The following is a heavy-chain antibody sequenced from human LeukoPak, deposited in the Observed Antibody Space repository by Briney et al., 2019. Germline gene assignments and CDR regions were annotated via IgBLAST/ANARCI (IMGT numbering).Heavy chain of an antibody. V-gene: IGHV4-34*01. J-gene: IGHJ3*02. CDR3: ARERRVEVSARQTVAFDM. CDR2: INYSEPT. Sequence: TATLSLTCAVYGGSFTEYHWSWIRQPPGKSLEWIGEINYSEPTHYHPSLTSRVTISIDMSERQFSLRLTSVTAADTAVYYCARERRVEVSARQTVAFDMWAKGTMV. D-gene: IGHD5/OR15-5a*01. CDR1: GGSFTEYH.